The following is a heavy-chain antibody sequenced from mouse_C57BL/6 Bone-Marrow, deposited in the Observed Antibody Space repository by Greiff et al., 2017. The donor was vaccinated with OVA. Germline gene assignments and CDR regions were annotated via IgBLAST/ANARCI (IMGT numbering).Heavy chain of an antibody. CDR1: GFSFNTYA. CDR3: VRQGDYSSIYFDY. CDR2: IRSKSNNYAT. V-gene: IGHV10-1*01. D-gene: IGHD2-5*01. J-gene: IGHJ2*01. Sequence: EVKVVESGGGLVQPKGSLKLSCAASGFSFNTYAMNWVRQAPGKGLEWVARIRSKSNNYATYYADSVKDRFTISRDDSESMLYLQMNNSKTEDTDRYNSVRQGDYSSIYFDYRGQGATLTDSS.